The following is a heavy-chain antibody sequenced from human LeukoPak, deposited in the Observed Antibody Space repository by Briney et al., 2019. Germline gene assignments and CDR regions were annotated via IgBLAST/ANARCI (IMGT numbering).Heavy chain of an antibody. J-gene: IGHJ4*02. D-gene: IGHD6-6*01. Sequence: ASVKVSCKASGGTFSSYAISWVRQAPGQGLEWMGRIIPILGIANYAQKFQGRVTITADKSTSTAYMELSSLRSGDTAVYYCARQIAARPLDYWGQGTLVTVSS. CDR1: GGTFSSYA. CDR2: IIPILGIA. V-gene: IGHV1-69*04. CDR3: ARQIAARPLDY.